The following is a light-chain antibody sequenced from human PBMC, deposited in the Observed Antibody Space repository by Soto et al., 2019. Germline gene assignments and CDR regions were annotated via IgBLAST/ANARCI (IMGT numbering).Light chain of an antibody. J-gene: IGLJ2*01. CDR1: SSDVGGYNY. V-gene: IGLV2-14*01. Sequence: QSALTQPASVSGSPGQSITISCTGTSSDVGGYNYVSWYQQHPGKAPKLMIYDVSNRPSGVSNRFSGSKSGNTASLTISGLQAEYEADYSCSSYTSSSTRVFGGGTKVTVL. CDR2: DVS. CDR3: SSYTSSSTRV.